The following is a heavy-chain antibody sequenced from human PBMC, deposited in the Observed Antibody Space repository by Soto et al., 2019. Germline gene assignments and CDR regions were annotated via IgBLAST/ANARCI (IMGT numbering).Heavy chain of an antibody. CDR2: IDPSDSYT. Sequence: GASLKISCKGSGYSFTSYWISWVRQMPGKGLEWMGRIDPSDSYTNYSPSFQGHVTISADKSISTAYLQWSSLKASDTAMYYCASLPRFSNYYYGMDVWGQGTTVTVSS. J-gene: IGHJ6*02. V-gene: IGHV5-10-1*01. CDR3: ASLPRFSNYYYGMDV. CDR1: GYSFTSYW. D-gene: IGHD3-3*01.